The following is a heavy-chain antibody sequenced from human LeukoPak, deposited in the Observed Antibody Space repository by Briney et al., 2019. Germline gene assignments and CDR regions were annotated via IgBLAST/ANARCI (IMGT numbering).Heavy chain of an antibody. CDR3: AKDLSRAVAADWFDP. J-gene: IGHJ5*02. CDR1: GFTFTNSW. Sequence: GGSLRLSCAASGFTFTNSWMAWVRQAPGKGLEWVANIKQDGSTKHYVDSLKGRFTISRDNPKNSLYLQMTNLRAADTAVYYCAKDLSRAVAADWFDPWDQGSLVTVSS. V-gene: IGHV3-7*03. CDR2: IKQDGSTK. D-gene: IGHD6-19*01.